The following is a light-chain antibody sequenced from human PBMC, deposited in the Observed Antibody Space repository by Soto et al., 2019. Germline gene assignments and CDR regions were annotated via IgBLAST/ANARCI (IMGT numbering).Light chain of an antibody. CDR2: EVT. V-gene: IGLV2-14*01. CDR1: SSDVGAYDY. CDR3: QSYESSSLSGFV. J-gene: IGLJ1*01. Sequence: QSVLTQPASVSGSPGQSITISCTGTSSDVGAYDYVSWYQHHPGKAPKFMIYEVTNRPSGVSHRFSGSKSGISASLAITGLQADDEADYYCQSYESSSLSGFVFGSGTKVTVL.